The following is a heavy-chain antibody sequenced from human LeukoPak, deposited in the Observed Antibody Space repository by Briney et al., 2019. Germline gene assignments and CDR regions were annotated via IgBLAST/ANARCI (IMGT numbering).Heavy chain of an antibody. V-gene: IGHV3-20*04. Sequence: GGSLRLSCAASGFTFDDYGMSWVRQAPGKGLEWFSGIIWNGGSTGYADSVKGRFTISRDNAKNSLYLQMNSLRAEDTALYYCARGVDYDSSGYYSPYFDYWGQGTLVTVSS. CDR1: GFTFDDYG. CDR2: IIWNGGST. CDR3: ARGVDYDSSGYYSPYFDY. J-gene: IGHJ4*02. D-gene: IGHD3-22*01.